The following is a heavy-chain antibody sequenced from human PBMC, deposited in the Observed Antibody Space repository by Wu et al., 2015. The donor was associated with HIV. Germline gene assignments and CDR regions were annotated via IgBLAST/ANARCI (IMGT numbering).Heavy chain of an antibody. CDR3: ARDRFNWEDGFDI. CDR2: VIPILDTV. CDR1: GDTFNNYA. V-gene: IGHV1-69*08. D-gene: IGHD1-1*01. J-gene: IGHJ3*02. Sequence: QVQLVQSGAEVKKPGSSVKVSCKASGDTFNNYAINWVRQAPGQGLEWMGRVIPILDTVNYAHRFQDRVSITADRSTTISYMELSSLTSEDTAMYFCARDRFNWEDGFDIWGQGTMVTVS.